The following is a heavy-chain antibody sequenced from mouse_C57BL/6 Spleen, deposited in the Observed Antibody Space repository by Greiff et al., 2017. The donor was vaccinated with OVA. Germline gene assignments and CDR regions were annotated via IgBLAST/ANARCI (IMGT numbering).Heavy chain of an antibody. V-gene: IGHV1-15*01. CDR3: TGRDY. CDR2: IDPETGGT. J-gene: IGHJ2*01. CDR1: GYTFTDYE. Sequence: QVQLKESGAELVRPGASVTLSCKASGYTFTDYEMHWVKQTPVHGLEWIGAIDPETGGTAYNQKFKGKAILTADKSSSTAYMELRSLTSEDSAVDYGTGRDYGGQGTTLTVSA.